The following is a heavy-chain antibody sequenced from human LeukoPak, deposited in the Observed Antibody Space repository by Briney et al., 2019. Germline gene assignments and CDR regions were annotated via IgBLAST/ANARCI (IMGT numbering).Heavy chain of an antibody. CDR2: IYYSGST. CDR3: ASVDTAMVYVDY. D-gene: IGHD5-18*01. CDR1: GGSISSGDYY. J-gene: IGHJ4*02. Sequence: SETLSLTCTVSGGSISSGDYYWSWIRQPPGKGLEWIGYIYYSGSTYYNPSLKSRVTISVDTSKNQFSLKLSSVTAADTAVYYCASVDTAMVYVDYWGQGTLVTVSS. V-gene: IGHV4-30-4*01.